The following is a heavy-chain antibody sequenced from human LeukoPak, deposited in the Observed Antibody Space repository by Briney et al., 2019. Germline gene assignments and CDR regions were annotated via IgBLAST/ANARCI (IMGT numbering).Heavy chain of an antibody. V-gene: IGHV3-30-3*01. CDR3: ARDRITMIVVVTPPTFDP. D-gene: IGHD3-22*01. CDR2: ISYDGSNK. J-gene: IGHJ5*02. Sequence: PGGSLRLSCAASGFTFSSYAMHWVRQAPGKGLEWVAVISYDGSNKYYADSVKGRFTISRDNSKNTLYLQMNSLRAEDTAVYYCARDRITMIVVVTPPTFDPWGQGTLVTVSS. CDR1: GFTFSSYA.